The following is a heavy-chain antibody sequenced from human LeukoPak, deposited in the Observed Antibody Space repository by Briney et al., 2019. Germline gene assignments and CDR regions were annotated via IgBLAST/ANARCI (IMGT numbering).Heavy chain of an antibody. D-gene: IGHD3-22*01. CDR2: ISSSSSYI. CDR3: ARADYEENYYYGMDV. V-gene: IGHV3-21*01. J-gene: IGHJ6*02. Sequence: NPGGSLRLSCAASGFTFSSYSMNWVRQAPGKGLEWVSSISSSSSYIYYADSVKGRFTISRDNAKNSLYLQMNSLRAEDTAVYYCARADYEENYYYGMDVWGQGTTVTVSS. CDR1: GFTFSSYS.